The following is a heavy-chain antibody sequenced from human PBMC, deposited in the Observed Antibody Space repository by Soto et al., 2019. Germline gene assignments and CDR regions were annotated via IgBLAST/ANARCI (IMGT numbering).Heavy chain of an antibody. V-gene: IGHV3-66*01. D-gene: IGHD2-15*01. CDR3: ARDDVLCDGGRCYGIPLDA. J-gene: IGHJ6*04. CDR2: IQSGGTT. CDR1: GFTVSSKY. Sequence: GGSLRLSCAASGFTVSSKYMTWVRQAPGKGLEWVSLIQSGGTTYYADSVKGRFTISRDTSENTLHLQMDSLRVEDTAVYYCARDDVLCDGGRCYGIPLDAWRNGTTVTAPQ.